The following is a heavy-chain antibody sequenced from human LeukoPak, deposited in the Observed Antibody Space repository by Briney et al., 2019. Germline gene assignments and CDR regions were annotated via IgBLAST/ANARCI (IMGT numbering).Heavy chain of an antibody. CDR1: GFTFSSYA. Sequence: RGSLRLSCAASGFTFSSYAMHWVRQAPGKGLEWVAVISYDGSNKYYADSVKGRFTISRDNSKNTLYLQMNSLRAEDTAVYYCARRPLYDFRGLDYWGQGTLVTVSS. J-gene: IGHJ4*02. CDR2: ISYDGSNK. CDR3: ARRPLYDFRGLDY. D-gene: IGHD3-3*01. V-gene: IGHV3-30-3*01.